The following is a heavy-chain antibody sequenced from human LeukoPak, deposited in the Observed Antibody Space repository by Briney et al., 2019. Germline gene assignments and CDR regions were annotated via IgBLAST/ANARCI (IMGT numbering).Heavy chain of an antibody. V-gene: IGHV3-23*01. CDR1: GFTFSSYA. CDR3: AKLSDYYGSGSYLDY. D-gene: IGHD3-10*01. Sequence: PGGSLRLSCAASGFTFSSYAMSWVRQAPGKGLEWVSAISGSGGSTYYADSVKGRFTISRDNSKNTLCLQMNSLRAEDTAVYYCAKLSDYYGSGSYLDYWGQGTLVTVSS. CDR2: ISGSGGST. J-gene: IGHJ4*02.